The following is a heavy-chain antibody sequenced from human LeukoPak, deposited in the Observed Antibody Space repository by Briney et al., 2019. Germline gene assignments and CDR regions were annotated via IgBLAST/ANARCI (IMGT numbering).Heavy chain of an antibody. CDR1: GFTFSSYG. D-gene: IGHD4-17*01. Sequence: AGGSLRLSCAASGFTFSSYGMHWVRQAPGKGLEWVAFIRYDGSNKYYADSVKGRFTISRDNSKNTLYLQMNSLRAEDTAVYYCAKEIWPTVTTPGHTHFDYWGQGTLVTVSS. CDR3: AKEIWPTVTTPGHTHFDY. V-gene: IGHV3-30*02. CDR2: IRYDGSNK. J-gene: IGHJ4*02.